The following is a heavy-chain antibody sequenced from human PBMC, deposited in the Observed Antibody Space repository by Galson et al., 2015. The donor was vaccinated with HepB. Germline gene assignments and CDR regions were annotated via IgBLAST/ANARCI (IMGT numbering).Heavy chain of an antibody. J-gene: IGHJ4*02. CDR3: TRRGTDYPFDN. CDR1: GYIFTTYY. CDR2: IDPGDSNT. V-gene: IGHV5-51*01. D-gene: IGHD4-11*01. Sequence: QSGAEVKKSGESLKISCKATGYIFTTYYIGWVRQMPGKGLEWMGIIDPGDSNTRYSSSFQGQVTISADESISTAYLQWSSLKASDTATYYCTRRGTDYPFDNWGQGTLVTVSP.